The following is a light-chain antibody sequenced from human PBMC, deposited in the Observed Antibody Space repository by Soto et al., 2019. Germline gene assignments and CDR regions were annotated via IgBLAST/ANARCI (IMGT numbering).Light chain of an antibody. CDR3: QQRYATPFT. Sequence: DIHMTQSPPSLSAAVGDRLTITCRTSQRVYNLLNWYHQKPGEAPKLLIYDASTLKSGVPSRFHGSGSGTDFSLTISDLQPEDVGTYFCQQRYATPFTFGPGTKVEI. V-gene: IGKV1-39*01. CDR2: DAS. CDR1: QRVYNL. J-gene: IGKJ2*01.